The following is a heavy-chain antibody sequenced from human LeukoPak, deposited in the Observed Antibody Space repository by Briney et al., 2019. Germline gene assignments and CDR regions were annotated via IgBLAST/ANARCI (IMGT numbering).Heavy chain of an antibody. J-gene: IGHJ5*02. D-gene: IGHD6-13*01. V-gene: IGHV4-34*01. CDR2: INHSGST. Sequence: SETLSLTCAVYGGSFSGYYWSWIRQPPGKGLEWVGEINHSGSTNYNPSLKSRVTISVDTSKNQFSLQLSSVTAADTAVYYCARGTRSSWTHRRAAANKRFDPWGQGTLVTVSS. CDR1: GGSFSGYY. CDR3: ARGTRSSWTHRRAAANKRFDP.